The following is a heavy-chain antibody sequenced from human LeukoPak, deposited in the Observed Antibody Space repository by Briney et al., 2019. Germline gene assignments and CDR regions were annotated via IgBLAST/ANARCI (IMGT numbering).Heavy chain of an antibody. CDR2: ISSSSSYI. Sequence: PGGSLRLSCAASGFTFSSYSMNWVRQAPGKGLEWVSSISSSSSYIYYADSLKGRFTISRDNAKNSLHLQMNSLRAEDTAVYYCAREMDDILTGYSNDAFDIWGQGTMVTVSS. J-gene: IGHJ3*02. CDR1: GFTFSSYS. CDR3: AREMDDILTGYSNDAFDI. V-gene: IGHV3-21*01. D-gene: IGHD3-9*01.